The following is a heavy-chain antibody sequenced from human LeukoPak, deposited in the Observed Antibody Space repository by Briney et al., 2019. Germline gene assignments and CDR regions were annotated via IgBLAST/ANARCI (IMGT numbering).Heavy chain of an antibody. Sequence: GESLKVSCKASGYTFTSYGISWVRQAPGQGLEWMGWISAYNGNTNYAQKLQGRVTMTTDTSTSTAYMELRSLRSDDTAVYYCARGDLIWFGELYGMDVWGQGTTVTVSS. CDR3: ARGDLIWFGELYGMDV. CDR2: ISAYNGNT. D-gene: IGHD3-10*01. J-gene: IGHJ6*02. CDR1: GYTFTSYG. V-gene: IGHV1-18*01.